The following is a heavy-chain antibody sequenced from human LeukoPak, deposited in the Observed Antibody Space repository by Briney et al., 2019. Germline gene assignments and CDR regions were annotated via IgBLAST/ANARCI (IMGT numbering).Heavy chain of an antibody. CDR3: ARDGIAVAGFVDY. D-gene: IGHD6-19*01. CDR1: GFTFSSYG. CDR2: IWYDGSNK. J-gene: IGHJ4*02. Sequence: PGRSLRLSCAASGFTFSSYGMHWVRQAPGKGLELVAVIWYDGSNKYHADSVKGRFTISRDNSKNTLYLQMNSLRAEDTAVYYCARDGIAVAGFVDYWGQGTLVTVSS. V-gene: IGHV3-33*01.